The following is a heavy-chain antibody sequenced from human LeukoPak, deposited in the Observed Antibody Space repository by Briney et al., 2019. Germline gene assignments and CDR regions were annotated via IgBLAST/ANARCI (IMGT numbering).Heavy chain of an antibody. J-gene: IGHJ4*02. CDR1: GFTFSSYA. CDR3: ANSGPLWFGELNVDY. D-gene: IGHD3-10*01. CDR2: IGGSGGGS. Sequence: PGGSLRLSCVASGFTFSSYAISWVRQAPGKGLEWVSGIGGSGGGSYYADSVKGRFTMSRDNSKNTLYLQMNSLRAEDTAVYYCANSGPLWFGELNVDYWGQGTLVTVSS. V-gene: IGHV3-23*01.